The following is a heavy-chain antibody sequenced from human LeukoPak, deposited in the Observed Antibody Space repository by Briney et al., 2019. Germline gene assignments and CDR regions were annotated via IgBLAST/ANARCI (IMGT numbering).Heavy chain of an antibody. CDR3: AKNAGPLGFGDYYYMDV. D-gene: IGHD3-10*01. CDR2: IGYAGINK. Sequence: PGRSLRLSCAASGFTFNNYGMHWVRQAPGKGLEGVAVIGYAGINKHYADSLKGRFTISRDSSKSTVYLQMNSLRAEDTAVYYCAKNAGPLGFGDYYYMDVWGKGITVTVSS. CDR1: GFTFNNYG. J-gene: IGHJ6*03. V-gene: IGHV3-30*18.